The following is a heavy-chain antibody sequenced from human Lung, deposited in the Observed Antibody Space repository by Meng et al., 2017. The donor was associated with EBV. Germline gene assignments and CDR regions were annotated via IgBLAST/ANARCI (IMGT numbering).Heavy chain of an antibody. CDR3: ARDWSSGYYPNFDY. CDR2: IWYDGSNK. Sequence: QGWRGDAGGAGSPPGRSLRLSCAASGFTFSRDGMHWVGQAPGKGLEWVAVIWYDGSNKYYADSVKGRFTISRDNSKNTLYLQMNSLRAEDTAVYYCARDWSSGYYPNFDYWGQGTLVTVSS. CDR1: GFTFSRDG. D-gene: IGHD3-22*01. J-gene: IGHJ4*02. V-gene: IGHV3-33*01.